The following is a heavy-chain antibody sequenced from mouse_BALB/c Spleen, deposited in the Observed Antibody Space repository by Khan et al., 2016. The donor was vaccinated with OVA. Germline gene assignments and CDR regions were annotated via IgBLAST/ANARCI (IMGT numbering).Heavy chain of an antibody. D-gene: IGHD2-14*01. CDR3: TRQNYRYDEAMDY. CDR1: GYTFTSYW. Sequence: QVQLQQSGAELVRPGASVKLSCKASGYTFTSYWINWVKQRPGQGLEWIGNIYPSDSYTNYNQKFKDKATLTVDKSSSTAYMQVSSPTSEDSAVYYCTRQNYRYDEAMDYWGQGTSVTVSA. CDR2: IYPSDSYT. V-gene: IGHV1-69*02. J-gene: IGHJ4*01.